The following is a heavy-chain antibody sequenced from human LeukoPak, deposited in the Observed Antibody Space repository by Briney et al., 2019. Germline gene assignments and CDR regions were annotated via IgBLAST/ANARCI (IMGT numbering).Heavy chain of an antibody. CDR1: GGSFSGYY. D-gene: IGHD5-24*01. Sequence: SETLSLTCAVYGGSFSGYYWSWIRQPPGKGLEWIGEINHSGSTNYNPSLKSRVTISVDTSKNQFSLKLSSVTAADTAVYYCARDKRGMATLYDYWGQGTLVTVSS. CDR3: ARDKRGMATLYDY. V-gene: IGHV4-34*01. J-gene: IGHJ4*02. CDR2: INHSGST.